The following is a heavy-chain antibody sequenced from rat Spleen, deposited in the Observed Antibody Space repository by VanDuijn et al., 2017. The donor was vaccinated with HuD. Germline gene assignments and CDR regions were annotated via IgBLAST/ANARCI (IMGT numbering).Heavy chain of an antibody. J-gene: IGHJ2*01. D-gene: IGHD4-3*01. CDR3: ATEDLGVRD. CDR1: GFNFNDYW. V-gene: IGHV4-2*01. CDR2: INKDSRTI. Sequence: EVKLVESGGGLVQLGRSLKLSCAASGFNFNDYWMGWVRQAPGKGLEWIGEINKDSRTINYSPSLKDKLTISRDNAQNTLYLQMNNLGSEDTAIYYCATEDLGVRDWGQGVMVTVSS.